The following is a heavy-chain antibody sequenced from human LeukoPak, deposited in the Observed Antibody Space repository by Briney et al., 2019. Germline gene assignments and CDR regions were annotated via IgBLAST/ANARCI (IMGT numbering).Heavy chain of an antibody. D-gene: IGHD5-24*01. J-gene: IGHJ4*02. CDR1: GFTFSSYA. CDR2: ISYDGSNK. Sequence: GGSLRLSCAASGFTFSSYAMHWVRQAPGKGLEWVAVISYDGSNKYYADSVKGRFTISRDNSKNTLYLQMNSLRAEDTAVYYCAREEMATISYYFDYWGQGTLVTVSS. V-gene: IGHV3-30*04. CDR3: AREEMATISYYFDY.